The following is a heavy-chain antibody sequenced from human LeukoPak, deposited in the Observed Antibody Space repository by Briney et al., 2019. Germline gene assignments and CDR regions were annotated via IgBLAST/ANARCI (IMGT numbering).Heavy chain of an antibody. D-gene: IGHD3-3*01. CDR1: GFTFSSYG. CDR2: IRYDGSNK. J-gene: IGHJ6*03. CDR3: AKGSRFLQWLNYDYYMDV. V-gene: IGHV3-30*02. Sequence: GGSLRLSCAASGFTFSSYGMHWVRQAPGKGLEWVAFIRYDGSNKYYADSVKGRFTISRDNSKNTLYLQMNSLRAEDTAVYYCAKGSRFLQWLNYDYYMDVWGKGTTVTVSS.